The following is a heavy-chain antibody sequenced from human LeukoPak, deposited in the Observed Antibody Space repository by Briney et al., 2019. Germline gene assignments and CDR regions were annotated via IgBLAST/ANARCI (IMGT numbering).Heavy chain of an antibody. CDR2: ISAYNGNT. V-gene: IGHV1-18*01. Sequence: ASVKVSCKTSGYTFTNYGISWVRQAPGLGLEWMGWISAYNGNTNYAQKVQGRVTMSTDTSTSTAYMELRSLRFDDTAVFYCARDQSVRLLQTSSTYFKHVFAIWGQGSMVTVSS. CDR1: GYTFTNYG. D-gene: IGHD6-13*01. CDR3: ARDQSVRLLQTSSTYFKHVFAI. J-gene: IGHJ3*02.